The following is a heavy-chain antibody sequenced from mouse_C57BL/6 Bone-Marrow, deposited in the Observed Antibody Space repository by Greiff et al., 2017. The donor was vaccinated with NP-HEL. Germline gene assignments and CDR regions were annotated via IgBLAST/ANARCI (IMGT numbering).Heavy chain of an antibody. J-gene: IGHJ1*03. CDR1: GYTFTNYW. V-gene: IGHV1-63*01. Sequence: QVQLQQSGAELVRPGTSVKMSCKASGYTFTNYWIGWAKQRPGHGLEWIGDIYPGGGYTNYNEKFKGKVTLTADKSSSTAYMQFSSLTSEDSAIYYCARGRIYYDYDVTWYFDDWGTGTTVTVSS. D-gene: IGHD2-4*01. CDR3: ARGRIYYDYDVTWYFDD. CDR2: IYPGGGYT.